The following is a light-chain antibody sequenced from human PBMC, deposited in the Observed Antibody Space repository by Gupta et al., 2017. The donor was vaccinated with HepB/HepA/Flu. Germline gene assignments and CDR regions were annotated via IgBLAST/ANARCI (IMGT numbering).Light chain of an antibody. V-gene: IGLV2-8*01. CDR2: EVT. J-gene: IGLJ3*02. CDR1: SSDVGDYNY. CDR3: GSDAGTNSLV. Sequence: QSALTQPPSASGSPGQSVTISCTGTSSDVGDYNYVSWYQQHPGKAPKLMIYEVTKRPSGVPGRFSGSKSGNTASLTVSGREAEEEADYYCGSDAGTNSLVFGGGTKLTVL.